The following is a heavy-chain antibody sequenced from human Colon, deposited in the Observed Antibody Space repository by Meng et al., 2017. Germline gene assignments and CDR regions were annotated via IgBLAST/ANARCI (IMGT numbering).Heavy chain of an antibody. CDR3: ARFYGSGTFEVHDY. CDR1: GGSVSSASYY. CDR2: IHYSGSR. D-gene: IGHD3-10*01. Sequence: QVQVQEAGPGLVRPSGTLSLTCNVSGGSVSSASYYWSWIRQPPGKGLEWIGLIHYSGSRNYNPSLKSRVTMSVDTSKNQVSLRLTSVTAADTAVYYCARFYGSGTFEVHDYWGQGTLVTVSS. V-gene: IGHV4-61*01. J-gene: IGHJ4*02.